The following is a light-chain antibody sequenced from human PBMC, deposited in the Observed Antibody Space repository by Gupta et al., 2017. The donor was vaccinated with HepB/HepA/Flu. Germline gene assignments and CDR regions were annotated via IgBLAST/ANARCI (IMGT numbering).Light chain of an antibody. Sequence: QPVLTQSSSASASLGSSVTLTCTLSSGHSSYIIAWHQQQPGRAPRYLMKVEGSGSYNKGSGVPDRFSGSSSGADRYLTISNRHSEDEADYYCETWDSNSWVFGGGTKLTVL. CDR3: ETWDSNSWV. CDR2: VEGSGSY. V-gene: IGLV4-60*03. CDR1: SGHSSYI. J-gene: IGLJ3*02.